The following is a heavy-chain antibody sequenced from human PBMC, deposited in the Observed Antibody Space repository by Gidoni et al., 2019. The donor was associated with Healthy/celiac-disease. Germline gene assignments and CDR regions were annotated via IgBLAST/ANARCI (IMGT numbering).Heavy chain of an antibody. Sequence: QLQLQDAGPVLVKRLETLSLTRTVSGGSISSSSYYWGWIRKSPGKGLEWIGSIYYSGSTYYNPSLKRRVTISVDTSKNQFSLKLSSVTAADTAVYYCARDRNCSGGSCYSYYYYGMDVWGQGTTVTVSS. CDR1: GGSISSSSYY. CDR3: ARDRNCSGGSCYSYYYYGMDV. J-gene: IGHJ6*02. V-gene: IGHV4-39*01. CDR2: IYYSGST. D-gene: IGHD2-15*01.